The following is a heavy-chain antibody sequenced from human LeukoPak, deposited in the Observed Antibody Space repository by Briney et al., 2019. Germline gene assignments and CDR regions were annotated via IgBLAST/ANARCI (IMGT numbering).Heavy chain of an antibody. V-gene: IGHV3-30*02. CDR2: IRYDGSNK. CDR1: GFTFSSYG. J-gene: IGHJ4*02. CDR3: AKELGYCSSTSCFDY. D-gene: IGHD2-2*01. Sequence: GGSLRLSCAASGFTFSSYGMYWVRQAPGKGLEWVAFIRYDGSNKYYADSVKGRFTISRDNSKNTLYLQMNSLRAEDTAVYYCAKELGYCSSTSCFDYWGQGTLVTVSS.